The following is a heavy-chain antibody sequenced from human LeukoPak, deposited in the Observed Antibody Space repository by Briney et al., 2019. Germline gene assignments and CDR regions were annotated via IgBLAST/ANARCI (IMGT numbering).Heavy chain of an antibody. J-gene: IGHJ6*03. CDR1: SGSISSHY. CDR2: IYYSGST. V-gene: IGHV4-59*11. Sequence: KSSQTLSLTCTVSSGSISSHYWSWIRQPPGKGLEWIGYIYYSGSTYYNPSLKSRVTISVDTSKNQFSLKLSSVTAADTAVYYCAKSTPHSSGYYYMDVWGKGTTVTVSS. D-gene: IGHD3-10*01. CDR3: AKSTPHSSGYYYMDV.